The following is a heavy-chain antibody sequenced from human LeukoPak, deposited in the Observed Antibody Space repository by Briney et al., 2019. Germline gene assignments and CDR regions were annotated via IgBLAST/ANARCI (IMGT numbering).Heavy chain of an antibody. CDR3: ARSSAGYYSAYFFDY. V-gene: IGHV4-30-2*05. J-gene: IGHJ4*02. CDR1: GGSISSGGYS. D-gene: IGHD3-22*01. Sequence: SETLSLTCAVSGGSISSGGYSWSWIRQPPGKGLEWIGYIYHSGSTYYNPSLKSRVTMSGDTSKNQFSVKLSSVTAADTAVYYCARSSAGYYSAYFFDYWGQGTLVTVSS. CDR2: IYHSGST.